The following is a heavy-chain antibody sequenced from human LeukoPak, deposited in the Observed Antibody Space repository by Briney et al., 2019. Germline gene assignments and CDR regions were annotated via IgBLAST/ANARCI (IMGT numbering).Heavy chain of an antibody. J-gene: IGHJ4*02. CDR1: GFSFSDYG. CDR2: FSTSGST. V-gene: IGHV3-NL1*01. CDR3: ARERQLHFDY. D-gene: IGHD5-18*01. Sequence: GGSLRLSCAASGFSFSDYGMHWVRQAPGKGLEWVSGFSTSGSTYYADSVKGRFTISRADSKNTLYLQMNSLRAEDTAVYYCARERQLHFDYWGQGTLVTVSS.